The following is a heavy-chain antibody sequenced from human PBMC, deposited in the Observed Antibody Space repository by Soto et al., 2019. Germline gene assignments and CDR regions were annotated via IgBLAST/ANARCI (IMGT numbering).Heavy chain of an antibody. V-gene: IGHV1-2*04. CDR3: ARNLYYYYGMDV. CDR2: INPNSGGT. CDR1: GYTFTGYY. Sequence: ASVKVSCKASGYTFTGYYMHWVLQAPGQGLEWMGWINPNSGGTNYAQKFQGWVTMTRDTSISTAYMELSRLRSDDTAVYYCARNLYYYYGMDVWGQGTTVTVSS. J-gene: IGHJ6*02.